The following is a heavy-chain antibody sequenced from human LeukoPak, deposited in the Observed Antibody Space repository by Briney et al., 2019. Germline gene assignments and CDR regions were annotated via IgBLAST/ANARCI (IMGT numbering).Heavy chain of an antibody. Sequence: GEPLQISFQGSGYSFTSYWIGWVRQMPGKGLEWMGIIYPGDSDTRYSPSFQGQVTISADKSISTAYLQWSSLKASDTAMYYCARLAVAGHFDYWGQGTLVTVSS. V-gene: IGHV5-51*01. D-gene: IGHD6-19*01. CDR1: GYSFTSYW. CDR3: ARLAVAGHFDY. CDR2: IYPGDSDT. J-gene: IGHJ4*02.